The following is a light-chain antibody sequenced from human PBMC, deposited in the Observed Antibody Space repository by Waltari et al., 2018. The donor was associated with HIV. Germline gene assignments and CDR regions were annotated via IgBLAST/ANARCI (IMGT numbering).Light chain of an antibody. CDR2: DVS. Sequence: QSALTQPASVSGSPGQSITISCTGTSSDVGGYNYVSWYQHHPGKAPKLIIYDVSNRPSGVSNRFSGSKSGNTASLTISGLQADDEADYYCSSYTSSITLVFGGGTKLTVL. V-gene: IGLV2-14*03. CDR1: SSDVGGYNY. J-gene: IGLJ3*02. CDR3: SSYTSSITLV.